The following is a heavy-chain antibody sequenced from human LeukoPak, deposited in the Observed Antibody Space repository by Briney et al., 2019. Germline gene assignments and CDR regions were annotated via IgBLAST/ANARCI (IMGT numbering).Heavy chain of an antibody. V-gene: IGHV3-20*04. D-gene: IGHD5-18*01. CDR2: INWNGGST. J-gene: IGHJ4*02. CDR3: ARVDTVMAYYFDL. Sequence: PGGSLRLSCAVSGFTFDDYGMSWVRQAPGKGLEWVSGINWNGGSTTYADSVMGRFTISRHNSRNTLYLQMNSRRAEDTAVYYCARVDTVMAYYFDLWGQGTLVTVSS. CDR1: GFTFDDYG.